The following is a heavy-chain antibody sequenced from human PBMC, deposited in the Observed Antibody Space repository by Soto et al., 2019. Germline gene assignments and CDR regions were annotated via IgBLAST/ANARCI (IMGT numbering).Heavy chain of an antibody. CDR3: ARPGPGTRANGLSGREV. D-gene: IGHD1-7*01. Sequence: EVQLVQSGAEVKKPGESLKISCKAYGYRFTTFWIGWVRQMPGKGLEWMGIIYPGDSDTRYSPSFEGQVTISADKSITTADLQWRSLTASDSAMYSCARPGPGTRANGLSGREVWGQGTTVTVSS. J-gene: IGHJ6*02. CDR1: GYRFTTFW. CDR2: IYPGDSDT. V-gene: IGHV5-51*01.